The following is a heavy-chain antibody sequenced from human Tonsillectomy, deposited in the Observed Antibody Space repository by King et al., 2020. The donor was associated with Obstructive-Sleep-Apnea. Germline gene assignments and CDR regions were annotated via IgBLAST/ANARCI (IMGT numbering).Heavy chain of an antibody. CDR2: ISYSGST. V-gene: IGHV4-59*12. CDR3: ARGFVHRTYYYDSSGTFDY. CDR1: GGSISTYY. D-gene: IGHD3-22*01. J-gene: IGHJ4*02. Sequence: QLQESGPGLVKPSETLSLTCTVSGGSISTYYWSWIRQPPGKGLEWIGCISYSGSTIYNPSLKSRVTISVDTSKNQFSLKLSSVTAADTAVYYCARGFVHRTYYYDSSGTFDYWGQGTLVTVSS.